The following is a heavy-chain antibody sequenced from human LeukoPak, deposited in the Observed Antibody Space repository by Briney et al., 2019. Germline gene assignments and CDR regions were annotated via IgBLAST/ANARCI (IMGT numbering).Heavy chain of an antibody. V-gene: IGHV3-66*01. Sequence: GGSQRLSCAASGFTVSNNYMNWVRQAPGKGLEWVSVIYTGGGTNYADSVKGRFTISRDNSKNTLYLQMSSLRDEDTAVYYCATNSPYTSSWYGFDYWGQGTLVTVSS. CDR1: GFTVSNNY. CDR2: IYTGGGT. D-gene: IGHD6-13*01. CDR3: ATNSPYTSSWYGFDY. J-gene: IGHJ4*02.